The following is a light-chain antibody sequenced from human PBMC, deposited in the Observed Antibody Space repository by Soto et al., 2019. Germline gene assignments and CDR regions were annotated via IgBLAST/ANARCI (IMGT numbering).Light chain of an antibody. CDR2: GNN. CDR3: QSYDSSLTYV. J-gene: IGLJ1*01. CDR1: SSNIGAGYD. V-gene: IGLV1-40*01. Sequence: QSVLTQPPSVSGAPGQRVTISCTGSSSNIGAGYDVHWYQQLPGTAPKLLIYGNNNRPSGVPDRFSGSKSGTSASLAITGLQAEDEADYYCQSYDSSLTYVFRTGTKLTVL.